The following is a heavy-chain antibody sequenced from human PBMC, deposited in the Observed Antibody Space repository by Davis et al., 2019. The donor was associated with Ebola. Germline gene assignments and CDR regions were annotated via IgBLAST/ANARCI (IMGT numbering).Heavy chain of an antibody. J-gene: IGHJ4*02. CDR3: ARGPSNMVRGVTPINFDY. CDR2: IIPIFGTA. D-gene: IGHD3-10*01. V-gene: IGHV1-69*13. CDR1: GGTFSSYA. Sequence: SVKVSCKASGGTFSSYAISWVRQAPGQGLEWMGGIIPIFGTANYAQKFQGRVTITADESTSTAYMELSSLRSEDTAVYYCARGPSNMVRGVTPINFDYWGQGTLVTVSS.